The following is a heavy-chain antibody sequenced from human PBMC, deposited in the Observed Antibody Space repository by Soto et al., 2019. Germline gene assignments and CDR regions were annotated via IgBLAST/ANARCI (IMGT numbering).Heavy chain of an antibody. CDR2: IYYSGTT. J-gene: IGHJ6*02. CDR3: AGHKGGYYSGVDV. CDR1: GGSISSNSYY. Sequence: QLQLQESGPGLVKPSETLSLTCTVSGGSISSNSYYWAWIRQPPGKGLEWIGNIYYSGTTYYNPSLKSRVPISGDTSKNQFPLKLRPVTAADTAVYYCAGHKGGYYSGVDVWGQGTTVTVSS. D-gene: IGHD3-16*01. V-gene: IGHV4-39*01.